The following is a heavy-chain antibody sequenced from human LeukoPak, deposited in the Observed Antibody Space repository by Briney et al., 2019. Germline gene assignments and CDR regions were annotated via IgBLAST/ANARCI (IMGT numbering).Heavy chain of an antibody. CDR3: ARVYYYYYYMDV. CDR2: IHYSGST. J-gene: IGHJ6*03. V-gene: IGHV4-39*07. CDR1: GGSISSSNYY. Sequence: KSSETLSLTCTVSGGSISSSNYYWGWIRQPPGKGLEWIASIHYSGSTYYNPSLKSRVTISIDTSKNQFSLKLSSVTAADTAVYYCARVYYYYYYMDVWGQGTLVTVSS.